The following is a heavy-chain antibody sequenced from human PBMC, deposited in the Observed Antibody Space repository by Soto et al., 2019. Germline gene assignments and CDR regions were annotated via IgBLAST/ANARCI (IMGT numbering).Heavy chain of an antibody. CDR2: ISYDGSNK. J-gene: IGHJ4*02. Sequence: QPGGSLRLSCAASGFTFSSYAMHWVRQAPGKGLEWVAVISYDGSNKYYADSVKGRFTISRDNSKNTLYLQMNSLRAEDTAVYYCARGLGITMIVVANYWGQGTLATVSS. D-gene: IGHD3-22*01. CDR3: ARGLGITMIVVANY. CDR1: GFTFSSYA. V-gene: IGHV3-30-3*01.